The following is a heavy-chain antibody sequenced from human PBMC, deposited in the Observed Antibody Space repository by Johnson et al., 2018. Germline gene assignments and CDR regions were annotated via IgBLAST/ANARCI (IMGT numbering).Heavy chain of an antibody. D-gene: IGHD2-21*01. V-gene: IGHV3-48*02. J-gene: IGHJ4*02. CDR1: GFTFSGYN. Sequence: EVQLVESGGGLVQPGGSLRLSCAASGFTFSGYNMNWVRQAPGKGLEWVSYISSTGNTIYYADSVKGRFTISRDNAKNSLYLQMNSLRDEDTAVYYCARDGGGADNYYFDYWGQGTLVTVSS. CDR3: ARDGGGADNYYFDY. CDR2: ISSTGNTI.